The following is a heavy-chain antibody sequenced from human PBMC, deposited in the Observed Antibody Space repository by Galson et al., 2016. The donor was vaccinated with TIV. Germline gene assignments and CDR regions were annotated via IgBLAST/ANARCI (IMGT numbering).Heavy chain of an antibody. J-gene: IGHJ4*02. CDR2: INVGTGDT. Sequence: CKASGYIFASHAMHWVRQAPGQRPEWMGWINVGTGDTKYSERLQDRVTITGDTSANTVYLELSGLRSEDTAMYYCARDRRGSGDFDYWGQGTLVTVSS. CDR3: ARDRRGSGDFDY. V-gene: IGHV1-3*01. D-gene: IGHD3-10*01. CDR1: GYIFASHA.